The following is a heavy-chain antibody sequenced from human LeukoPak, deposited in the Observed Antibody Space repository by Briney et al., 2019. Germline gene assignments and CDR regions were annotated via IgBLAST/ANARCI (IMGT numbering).Heavy chain of an antibody. Sequence: GGSLRLSCAVSGFTFTSCWMSWVRQAPGKGLEWVAKINPDGSEKYYLDSVKGRFTISRDNARNSLYLQMNSLRAEDTAVYYCARGGSGWPNDYWGQGTLVTVSS. D-gene: IGHD6-19*01. V-gene: IGHV3-7*01. CDR1: GFTFTSCW. J-gene: IGHJ4*02. CDR3: ARGGSGWPNDY. CDR2: INPDGSEK.